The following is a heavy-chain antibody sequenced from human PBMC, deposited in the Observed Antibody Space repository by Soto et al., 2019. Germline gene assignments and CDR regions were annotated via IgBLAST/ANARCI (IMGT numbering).Heavy chain of an antibody. V-gene: IGHV4-31*03. J-gene: IGHJ4*02. D-gene: IGHD3-10*01. Sequence: LSLTCTVSGGSISSGGYYWSWIRQHPGKGLEWIGYIYYSGSTYYNPSLKSRVTISVDTSKNQFSLKLSSVTAADTAVYYCARDSLNSGSYNYWGQGTLVTVSS. CDR3: ARDSLNSGSYNY. CDR1: GGSISSGGYY. CDR2: IYYSGST.